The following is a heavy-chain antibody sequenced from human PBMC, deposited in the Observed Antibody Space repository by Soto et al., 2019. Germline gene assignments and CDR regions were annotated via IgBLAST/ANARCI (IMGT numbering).Heavy chain of an antibody. CDR1: GFTFDDYA. V-gene: IGHV3-9*01. Sequence: GGSLRLSCAASGFTFDDYAMHWVRQAPGKGLEWVSGISWNSGSIGYADSVKGRFTISRDNAKNSLYLQMNSLRAENTALYYCAKDGYDFWSGYTFDYWGQGTLVTVSS. CDR3: AKDGYDFWSGYTFDY. J-gene: IGHJ4*02. D-gene: IGHD3-3*01. CDR2: ISWNSGSI.